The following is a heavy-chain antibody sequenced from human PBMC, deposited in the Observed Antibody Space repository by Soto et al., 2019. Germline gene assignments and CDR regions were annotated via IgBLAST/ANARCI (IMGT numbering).Heavy chain of an antibody. V-gene: IGHV3-64D*08. J-gene: IGHJ4*02. CDR3: VKDRVLDYYDSSGYSTSFDY. D-gene: IGHD3-22*01. CDR1: GFTFSSYA. CDR2: ISSNGGST. Sequence: PGGSLRLSCSASGFTFSSYAMHWVRQAPGKGLEYVSAISSNGGSTYYADSVKGRFTISRDNSKNTLYLQMSSLRAEDTAVYYCVKDRVLDYYDSSGYSTSFDYWGQGTLVTVSS.